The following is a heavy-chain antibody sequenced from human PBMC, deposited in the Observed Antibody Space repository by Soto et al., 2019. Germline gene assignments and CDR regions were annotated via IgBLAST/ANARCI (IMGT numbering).Heavy chain of an antibody. CDR3: ARVSSDQYYYGSGSVVWFDP. D-gene: IGHD3-10*01. V-gene: IGHV1-46*03. J-gene: IGHJ5*02. Sequence: ASLKVSCKASGYTFTSYYMHWVRQAPGQGLEWMGIINPSGGSTSYAQKFQGRVTMTRDTSTSTVYMELSSLRSEDTAVYYCARVSSDQYYYGSGSVVWFDPWGQGTLVTVSS. CDR2: INPSGGST. CDR1: GYTFTSYY.